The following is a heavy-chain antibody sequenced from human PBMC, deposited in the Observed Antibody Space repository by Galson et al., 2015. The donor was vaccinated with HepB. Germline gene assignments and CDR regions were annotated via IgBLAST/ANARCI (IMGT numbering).Heavy chain of an antibody. CDR2: IRDYNGNT. CDR3: ARVPMVAFGGVVVIQDY. V-gene: IGHV1-18*04. Sequence: SVKVSCKASGYTFTNYGISWVRQAPGQGLEWMGWIRDYNGNTNYAERLQGRVTMTTDTSTSTAYMELRRLRSDDTAVYYCARVPMVAFGGVVVIQDYWGQGTLVTVSS. D-gene: IGHD3-16*02. CDR1: GYTFTNYG. J-gene: IGHJ4*02.